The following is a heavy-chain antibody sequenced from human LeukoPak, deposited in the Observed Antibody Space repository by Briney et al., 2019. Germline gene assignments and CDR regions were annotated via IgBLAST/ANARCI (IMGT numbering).Heavy chain of an antibody. CDR1: GFTFSTYS. J-gene: IGHJ6*03. V-gene: IGHV3-21*01. Sequence: PGGSLRLSCAASGFTFSTYSMNWVRQAPGKGLEWVSSISSSSSSYIYYADSVKGRFTISRDNAKKSVYLQMNSLRAEDMAVYYCARAYSERYGLGYYYMDVWGKGTTVTISS. CDR3: ARAYSERYGLGYYYMDV. CDR2: ISSSSSSYI. D-gene: IGHD1-26*01.